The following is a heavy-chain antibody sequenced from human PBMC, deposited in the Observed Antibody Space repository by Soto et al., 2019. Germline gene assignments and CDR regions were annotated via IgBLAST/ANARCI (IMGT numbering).Heavy chain of an antibody. V-gene: IGHV1-18*01. CDR2: ISAYNGNT. Sequence: GASVKVSCKASGYTFTSYGISWVRQAPGQGLEWMGWISAYNGNTNYAQKLQGRVTMTTHTSTSTAYMALRSLRTDDTAVYYCARVMSRCMDVWGQGTTVTVSS. J-gene: IGHJ6*02. CDR3: ARVMSRCMDV. CDR1: GYTFTSYG.